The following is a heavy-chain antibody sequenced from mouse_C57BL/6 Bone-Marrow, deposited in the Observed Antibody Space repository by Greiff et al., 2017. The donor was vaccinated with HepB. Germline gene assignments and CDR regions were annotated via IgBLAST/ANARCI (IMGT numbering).Heavy chain of an antibody. Sequence: QVQLQQSGPELVKPGASVKIPCKASGYAFSSSWMNWVKQRPGKGLEWIGRIYPGDGDTNYNGKFKGKATLTADKSSSTAYMQLSSLTSEDSAVYFCARDYGGYYAMDYWGQGTSVTVSS. CDR2: IYPGDGDT. CDR1: GYAFSSSW. J-gene: IGHJ4*01. CDR3: ARDYGGYYAMDY. D-gene: IGHD1-1*01. V-gene: IGHV1-82*01.